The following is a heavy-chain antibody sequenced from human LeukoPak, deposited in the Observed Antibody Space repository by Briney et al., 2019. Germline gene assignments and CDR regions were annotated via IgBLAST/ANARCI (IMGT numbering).Heavy chain of an antibody. D-gene: IGHD5-18*01. CDR1: GGTFSSSA. CDR3: ARDQGLTAPPPYGLDV. J-gene: IGHJ6*02. Sequence: SVKVSCKTSGGTFSSSAITWVRQAPGQGLEWMGWIIPVLNITTYAQKFQGSVTITADTSTSTVYMELSSLRSEETAVYYCARDQGLTAPPPYGLDVWGQGTTVIVSS. V-gene: IGHV1-69*04. CDR2: IIPVLNIT.